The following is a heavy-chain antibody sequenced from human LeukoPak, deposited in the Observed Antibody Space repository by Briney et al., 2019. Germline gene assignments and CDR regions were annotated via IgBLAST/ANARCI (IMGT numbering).Heavy chain of an antibody. CDR3: ARNSIAAAGTALDY. V-gene: IGHV4-59*08. CDR1: GGSISSYY. D-gene: IGHD6-13*01. Sequence: SETLSLTCTVSGGSISSYYWSWIRQPPGKGLEWIGYIYYSGSTNYNPSLESRVTISVDTSKNQFSLKLSSVTAADTAVYYCARNSIAAAGTALDYWGQGTLVTVSS. CDR2: IYYSGST. J-gene: IGHJ4*02.